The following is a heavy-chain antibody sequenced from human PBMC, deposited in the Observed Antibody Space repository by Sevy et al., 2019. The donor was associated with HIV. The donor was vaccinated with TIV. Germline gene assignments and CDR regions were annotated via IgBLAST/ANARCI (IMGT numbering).Heavy chain of an antibody. CDR3: AKDLCSSTSCYVYYYYYGMDV. CDR1: GFTFSSYG. J-gene: IGHJ6*02. Sequence: GGSLRLSCAASGFTFSSYGMHWVRQAPGKGLEWVAFIRYDGSNKYYADSVKGRFTISRDNSKNTLYLQMNSLRAEDMAVYYCAKDLCSSTSCYVYYYYYGMDVWGQGTTVTVSS. V-gene: IGHV3-30*02. CDR2: IRYDGSNK. D-gene: IGHD2-2*01.